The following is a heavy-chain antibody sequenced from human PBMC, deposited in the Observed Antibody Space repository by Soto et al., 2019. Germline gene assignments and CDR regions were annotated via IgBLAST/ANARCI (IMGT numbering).Heavy chain of an antibody. CDR2: IIPIFGTA. CDR3: ASLIRFGPMGATTSWFDP. D-gene: IGHD1-26*01. V-gene: IGHV1-69*13. Sequence: SVKVSCKASGGTFSSYAISWVRQAPGQGLEWMGGIIPIFGTANYAQKFQGRVTITADESTSTAYMELSSLRSEDTAVYYCASLIRFGPMGATTSWFDPWGQGTLVTVSS. J-gene: IGHJ5*02. CDR1: GGTFSSYA.